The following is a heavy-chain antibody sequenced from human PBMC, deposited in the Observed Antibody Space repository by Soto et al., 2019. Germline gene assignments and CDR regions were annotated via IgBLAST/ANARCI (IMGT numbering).Heavy chain of an antibody. V-gene: IGHV3-23*01. Sequence: GGSLRLSCAASGFTFSSYAMSWVRQAPGKGLEWVSAISGSGGSTYYADSVKGRFTISRDNSKNTLYLQMNSLRAEDTAVYYCAKDPRYFDWLLSGWFDPWGQGTLVTVSS. CDR1: GFTFSSYA. CDR2: ISGSGGST. D-gene: IGHD3-9*01. CDR3: AKDPRYFDWLLSGWFDP. J-gene: IGHJ5*02.